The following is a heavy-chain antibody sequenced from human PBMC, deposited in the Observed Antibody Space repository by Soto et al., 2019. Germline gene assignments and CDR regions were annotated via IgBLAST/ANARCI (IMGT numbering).Heavy chain of an antibody. D-gene: IGHD2-15*01. CDR3: ATGGDCSGGSCYYYYGMDV. J-gene: IGHJ6*02. V-gene: IGHV1-69*13. Sequence: SVKVSCKASGGTFSSYAISWVRQAPWQGLEWMGGIIPIFGTANYAQKFQGRVTITADESTSTAYMELSSLRSEDTAVYYCATGGDCSGGSCYYYYGMDVWGQGTTVTVSS. CDR2: IIPIFGTA. CDR1: GGTFSSYA.